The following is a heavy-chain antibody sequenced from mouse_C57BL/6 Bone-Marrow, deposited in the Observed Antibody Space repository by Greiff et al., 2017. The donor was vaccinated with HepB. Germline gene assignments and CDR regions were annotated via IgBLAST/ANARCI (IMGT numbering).Heavy chain of an antibody. J-gene: IGHJ2*01. V-gene: IGHV1-69*01. D-gene: IGHD3-1*01. CDR3: ARPRRGAFGY. CDR1: GYTFTSYW. CDR2: IDPSDSYT. Sequence: QVQLKQPGAELVMPGASVKLSCKASGYTFTSYWMHWVKQRPGQGLEWIGEIDPSDSYTNYNQKFKGKSTLTVDKSSSTAYMQLSSLTSEYSAVYYCARPRRGAFGYWGQGTTLTVFS.